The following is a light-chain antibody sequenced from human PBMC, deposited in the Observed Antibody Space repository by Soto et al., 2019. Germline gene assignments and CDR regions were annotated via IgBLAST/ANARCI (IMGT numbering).Light chain of an antibody. CDR1: QGISSY. V-gene: IGKV1-9*01. CDR3: QQLNSYPPYT. Sequence: DIQLTQSPSFLSASVGDRVTITCRASQGISSYLAWYQQKPGKAPTLLLYAASTLQSGVPSRFSGSGSGTEFTLTSSSLQPEDFATYYCQQLNSYPPYTFGQGTKLEIK. J-gene: IGKJ2*01. CDR2: AAS.